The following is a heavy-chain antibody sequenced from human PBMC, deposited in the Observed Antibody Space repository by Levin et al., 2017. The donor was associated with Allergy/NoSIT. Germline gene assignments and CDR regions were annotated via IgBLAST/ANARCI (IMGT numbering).Heavy chain of an antibody. Sequence: SETLSLTCTVSGGSISSRSYFWGWIRQPPGKGLEWVGSIHYTGGTYYNPSLKSRVTVSVDTSKNQFSLKLSSVTAADTAVYYCARQKFTYYYDSSGDYSDLWGRGTLVTVSS. V-gene: IGHV4-39*01. J-gene: IGHJ2*01. CDR1: GGSISSRSYF. CDR2: IHYTGGT. CDR3: ARQKFTYYYDSSGDYSDL. D-gene: IGHD3-22*01.